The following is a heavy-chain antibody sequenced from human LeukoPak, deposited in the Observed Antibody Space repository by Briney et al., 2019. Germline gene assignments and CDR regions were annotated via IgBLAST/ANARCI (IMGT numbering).Heavy chain of an antibody. V-gene: IGHV4-59*08. CDR3: ARLRFTDYYYYGMDV. D-gene: IGHD3-10*01. J-gene: IGHJ6*02. CDR2: IYYSGST. CDR1: GGSISSYY. Sequence: SETLSLTCTVSGGSISSYYWSWIRQPPGKGLEWIGYIYYSGSTNYNPSLKSRVTISVDTSKNQFSLKLSSVTAADTAVYFCARLRFTDYYYYGMDVWGQGTTVTVSS.